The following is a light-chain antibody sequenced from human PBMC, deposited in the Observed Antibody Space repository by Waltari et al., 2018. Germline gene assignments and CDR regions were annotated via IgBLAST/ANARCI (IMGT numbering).Light chain of an antibody. Sequence: QSVLTQTVSVSGSPGQSITVSCTGTRSEFGGSDSVSWYQQHPGKAPQLLIYFVSRRPSGVSDRFSGSKSGNTASLTISGLQAEDEALYYCSSYTIYSTQVFGTGTKVTVL. CDR1: RSEFGGSDS. CDR2: FVS. J-gene: IGLJ1*01. V-gene: IGLV2-14*03. CDR3: SSYTIYSTQV.